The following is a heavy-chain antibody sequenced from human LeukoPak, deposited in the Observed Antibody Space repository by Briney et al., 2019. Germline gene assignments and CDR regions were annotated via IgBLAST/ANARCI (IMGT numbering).Heavy chain of an antibody. CDR3: TSANYYDSSGFYYPFDY. V-gene: IGHV4-59*08. CDR1: GGSISSYY. Sequence: SETLSLTCTVSGGSISSYYWSWIRQPPGKGLEWIGYIYYSGSTYYNPSLKSRVTITVDTSKNQFSLKLSSVTAADTAVYYCTSANYYDSSGFYYPFDYWGQGTLVTVSS. CDR2: IYYSGST. D-gene: IGHD3-22*01. J-gene: IGHJ4*02.